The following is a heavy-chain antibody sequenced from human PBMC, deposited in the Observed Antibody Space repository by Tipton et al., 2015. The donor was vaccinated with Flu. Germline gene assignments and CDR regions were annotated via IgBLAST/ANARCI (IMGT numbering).Heavy chain of an antibody. D-gene: IGHD1-1*01. CDR1: GGSMTQDY. V-gene: IGHV4-4*07. J-gene: IGHJ4*02. Sequence: TLSLTCTASGGSMTQDYWSWFRQPAGMGLEWVGRTYTSGNTNYNPSLKSRITVSLDTSKNQFSLRLSSVTAADTAVYYCARGVWNAGASYYFDSWGQGALVTVSS. CDR2: TYTSGNT. CDR3: ARGVWNAGASYYFDS.